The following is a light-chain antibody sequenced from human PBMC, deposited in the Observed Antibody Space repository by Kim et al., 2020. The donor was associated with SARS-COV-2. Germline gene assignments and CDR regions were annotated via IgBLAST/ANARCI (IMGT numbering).Light chain of an antibody. Sequence: ASVGDRVTITCRASQSISSWLAWYQQKPGKAPKLLIYDASTLESGVPSRFSGSGSGTEFTLTISSLQPDNFATYYCQQYTSYLWTFGQGTKVDIK. V-gene: IGKV1-5*01. CDR2: DAS. CDR3: QQYTSYLWT. CDR1: QSISSW. J-gene: IGKJ1*01.